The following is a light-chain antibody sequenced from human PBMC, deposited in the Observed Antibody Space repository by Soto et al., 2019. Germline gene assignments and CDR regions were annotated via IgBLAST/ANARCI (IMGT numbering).Light chain of an antibody. CDR3: ASWDDSLNGHV. CDR2: SND. V-gene: IGLV1-44*01. J-gene: IGLJ1*01. Sequence: QSVLTQPPSASGTPGQRVTVSCSASSSNIASNTVNWYQQLPGTAPKLLIYSNDQRPSGVPDRFSASKSGTSASLAISGLQSEDEADYYCASWDDSLNGHVFGTGTKVTVL. CDR1: SSNIASNT.